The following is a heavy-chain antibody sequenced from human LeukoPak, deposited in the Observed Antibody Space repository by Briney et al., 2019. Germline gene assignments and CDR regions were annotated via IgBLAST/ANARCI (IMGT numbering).Heavy chain of an antibody. CDR1: GYTFSSYD. D-gene: IGHD1-1*01. CDR2: MNPKSGNT. V-gene: IGHV1-8*01. J-gene: IGHJ6*03. Sequence: ASVKVSCKASGYTFSSYDINWVRQATGQGFEWMGWMNPKSGNTGYAQKFQGRVTMTRDTSTSTVYMELSSLRSEDTAVYYCAREGHTTPYYYYMDVWGKGTTVTVSS. CDR3: AREGHTTPYYYYMDV.